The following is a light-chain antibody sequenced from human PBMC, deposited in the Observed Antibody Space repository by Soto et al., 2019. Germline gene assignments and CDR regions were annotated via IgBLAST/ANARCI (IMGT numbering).Light chain of an antibody. V-gene: IGLV1-40*01. CDR3: QSYDSSLSGYV. CDR2: CNS. Sequence: QSVLTQPPSVSGAPGQRVTISCTGSSSNIGAGYDVHWYQQLPGTAPKLLIYCNSNRPSGVPDRFSGSKSGTSASLAITGRQAEDEADYYCQSYDSSLSGYVFGTGTKLTVL. J-gene: IGLJ1*01. CDR1: SSNIGAGYD.